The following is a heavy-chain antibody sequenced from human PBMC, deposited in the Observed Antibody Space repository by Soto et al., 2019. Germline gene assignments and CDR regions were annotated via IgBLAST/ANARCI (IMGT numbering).Heavy chain of an antibody. CDR1: GYTFTSYA. V-gene: IGHV1-3*01. J-gene: IGHJ5*02. Sequence: QVQLVQSGAEVKKPGASVKVSCKASGYTFTSYAMHWVRQAPGQRLEWMGWINAGNGNTKYSQKFQGRVTITRDTSESTAYMELSSLRSEDTAVYYCARDRKYYGSGTFDPWGQGTLVTVSS. CDR3: ARDRKYYGSGTFDP. D-gene: IGHD3-10*01. CDR2: INAGNGNT.